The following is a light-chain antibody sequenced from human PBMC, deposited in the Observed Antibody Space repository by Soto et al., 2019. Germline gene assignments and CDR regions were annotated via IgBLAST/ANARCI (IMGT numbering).Light chain of an antibody. CDR3: CSHAGSNNFYV. CDR2: EVN. V-gene: IGLV2-8*01. J-gene: IGLJ1*01. CDR1: SSDVGGYNY. Sequence: QSVLTQPPSASGSPGQSVTISCTGTSSDVGGYNYVSWYQQHPGKAPKLMIYEVNKRPSGVPERFSGSKSGNTASLTVSGFQAEDEADYYCCSHAGSNNFYVFGTGTKVTVL.